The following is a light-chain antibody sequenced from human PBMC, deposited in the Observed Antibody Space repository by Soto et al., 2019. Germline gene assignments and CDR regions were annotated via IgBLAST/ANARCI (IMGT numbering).Light chain of an antibody. CDR1: QRVLYTSNDKNY. V-gene: IGKV4-1*01. J-gene: IGKJ2*01. CDR2: GPX. CDR3: QQYYSTPTKP. Sequence: DIVMTQPPNSLAVSLGERATINYXSSQRVLYTSNDKNYIAWYXQKTXXXPKLXXXGPXTRESAVPERFSGSGSGKDFTLTISSLHAGDLAVYYCQQYYSTPTKPFGQGTNVDIK.